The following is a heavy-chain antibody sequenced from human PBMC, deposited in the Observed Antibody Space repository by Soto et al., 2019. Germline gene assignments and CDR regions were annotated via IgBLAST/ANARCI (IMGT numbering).Heavy chain of an antibody. V-gene: IGHV3-64*01. D-gene: IGHD6-19*01. J-gene: IGHJ4*02. CDR2: INTNGVNT. CDR3: ARGRVEDSSGWATYFDY. Sequence: PGGSLRLSCAASGFTFSGYSMFWVRQAPGKGLEYVSAINTNGVNTFYAKSVKGRFTISRDNSKNMMYLQMGSLRAEDMAVYYCARGRVEDSSGWATYFDYWGQGTLVTVSS. CDR1: GFTFSGYS.